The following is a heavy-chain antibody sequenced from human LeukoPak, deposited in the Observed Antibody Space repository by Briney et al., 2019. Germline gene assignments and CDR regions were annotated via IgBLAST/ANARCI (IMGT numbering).Heavy chain of an antibody. J-gene: IGHJ6*02. D-gene: IGHD2-2*01. CDR2: IWYDGSNK. CDR1: GFTFSSSG. CDR3: ARYCSSTSCQLHGMDV. V-gene: IGHV3-33*01. Sequence: PGGSLRLSCAASGFTFSSSGMHWVRQAPAKGLEWVAVIWYDGSNKYYADSVKGRFTISRDNSKNTLYLQMNSLRAEDTAVYYCARYCSSTSCQLHGMDVWGQGTTVTVSS.